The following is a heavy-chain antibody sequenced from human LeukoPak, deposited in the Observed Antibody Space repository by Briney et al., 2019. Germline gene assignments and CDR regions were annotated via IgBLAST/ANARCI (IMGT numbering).Heavy chain of an antibody. D-gene: IGHD5-12*01. V-gene: IGHV3-30*04. CDR1: GFTFSSYA. J-gene: IGHJ4*02. CDR3: AKFYGGYLTDY. CDR2: ISYDGGDK. Sequence: GGSLRLSCAASGFTFSSYAMHWVCQAPGKGLEWVAVISYDGGDKYYADSVKGRFTISRDNSKNTLYLQMNSLRAEDTAVYYCAKFYGGYLTDYWGQGTLVTVYS.